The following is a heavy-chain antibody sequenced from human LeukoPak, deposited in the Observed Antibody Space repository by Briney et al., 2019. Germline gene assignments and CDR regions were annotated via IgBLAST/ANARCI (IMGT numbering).Heavy chain of an antibody. D-gene: IGHD3-9*01. CDR2: IDPSDSYT. CDR3: ATSRTGYSPNY. CDR1: GYSFTSYW. J-gene: IGHJ4*02. Sequence: GESLKISCKGSGYSFTSYWISWVRQMPGKGLEWMGRIDPSDSYTNYSPSFQGQVTISADKSISTAYLQWSSLKASDTAMYYCATSRTGYSPNYWGQGTLVTVSS. V-gene: IGHV5-10-1*04.